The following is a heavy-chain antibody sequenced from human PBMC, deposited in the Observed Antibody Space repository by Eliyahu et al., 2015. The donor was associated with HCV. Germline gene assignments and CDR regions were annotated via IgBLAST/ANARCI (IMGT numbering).Heavy chain of an antibody. CDR2: ISGSGSST. CDR1: GFTFGSYA. J-gene: IGHJ4*02. CDR3: ARVYRDYGYYFDY. Sequence: EVQLLESGGGLVQPGGSLRLSCVVSGFTFGSYAMSWVRQAPGKGLEWVSAISGSGSSTYHADSVKGRFTISRDNSKNTVYLQMNSLRAEDTAVYYCARVYRDYGYYFDYWGQGTLVTVSS. D-gene: IGHD4-17*01. V-gene: IGHV3-23*01.